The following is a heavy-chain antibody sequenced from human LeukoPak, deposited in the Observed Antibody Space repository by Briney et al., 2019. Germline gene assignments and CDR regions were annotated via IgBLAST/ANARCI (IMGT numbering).Heavy chain of an antibody. D-gene: IGHD5-18*01. CDR1: GFTFDDYA. J-gene: IGHJ6*02. CDR2: ISWNSGNI. Sequence: SGGSLRLSCAASGFTFDDYAMHWVRQAPGKGLEWVSGISWNSGNIGYADSVKGRFTISRDNAKNSLYLQMNSLRAEDTALYYCAKEFGPMSFGFSSVYRAMDYYYGMDVWGQGTTVTVSS. CDR3: AKEFGPMSFGFSSVYRAMDYYYGMDV. V-gene: IGHV3-9*01.